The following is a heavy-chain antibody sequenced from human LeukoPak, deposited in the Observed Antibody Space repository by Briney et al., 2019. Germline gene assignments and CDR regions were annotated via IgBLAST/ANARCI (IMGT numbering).Heavy chain of an antibody. V-gene: IGHV3-53*01. CDR3: ARRLVTTDYYYYMDV. J-gene: IGHJ6*03. D-gene: IGHD4-17*01. CDR1: GFTVSSNY. Sequence: GGSLRLSCAASGFTVSSNYMSWVRQAPGKGLEWVSVIYSGGSTYYADSVKGRFTISRDNSKDTLYLQMNSLRAENTAVYYCARRLVTTDYYYYMDVWGKGTTVTVSS. CDR2: IYSGGST.